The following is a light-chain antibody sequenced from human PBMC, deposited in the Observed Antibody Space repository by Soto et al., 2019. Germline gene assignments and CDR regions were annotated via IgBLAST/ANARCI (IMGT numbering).Light chain of an antibody. J-gene: IGKJ2*01. V-gene: IGKV3-20*01. CDR3: QQYGSSQYT. Sequence: EIVLTQSPCTLSLSPGEGATLSCRASQSVSSSYLAWYQQKPGQAPRLLIYGASSRSTGIPDRFSGSGSGTDFTLTISRLEPADFAVYYCQQYGSSQYTFGQGTKLEIK. CDR1: QSVSSSY. CDR2: GAS.